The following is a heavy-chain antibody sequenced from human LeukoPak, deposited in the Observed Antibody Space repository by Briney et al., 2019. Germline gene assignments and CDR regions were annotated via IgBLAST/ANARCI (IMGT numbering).Heavy chain of an antibody. Sequence: AGGSLRLSCAASGFTASGNYLTWVRQAPGKGLEWVSLIYSDGSTYYADSVKGRFVVSRDNAKNLLFLQMNSLRVEDTALYFCAGEVLDVVEPATNTVDCWGQGTRVTVSS. J-gene: IGHJ4*02. V-gene: IGHV3-53*01. CDR1: GFTASGNY. D-gene: IGHD2-2*01. CDR3: AGEVLDVVEPATNTVDC. CDR2: IYSDGST.